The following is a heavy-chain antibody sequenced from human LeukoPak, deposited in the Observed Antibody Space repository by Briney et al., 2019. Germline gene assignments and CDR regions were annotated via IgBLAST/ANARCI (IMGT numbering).Heavy chain of an antibody. Sequence: GGSLRLSCAASGFTFSRHAMNWVRQAPGKGLKWVSAISGSGGSTYYADSVKGRFTISRDNSKNTLYLQMNSLRAEDTAVYYCAKISSVAVIDYWGQGTLVTVSS. J-gene: IGHJ4*02. CDR3: AKISSVAVIDY. CDR2: ISGSGGST. CDR1: GFTFSRHA. V-gene: IGHV3-23*01. D-gene: IGHD6-19*01.